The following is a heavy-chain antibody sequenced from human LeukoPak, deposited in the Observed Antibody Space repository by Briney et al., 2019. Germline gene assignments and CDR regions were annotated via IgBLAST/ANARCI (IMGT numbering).Heavy chain of an antibody. Sequence: ASVKVSCKASGGTFSSYAISWVRQATGQGLEWMGWMNPNSGNTGYAQKFQGRVTMTRNTSISTAYMELSSLRSEDTAVYYCARPQPDYGGNSDWGQGTLVTVSS. CDR1: GGTFSSYA. CDR2: MNPNSGNT. V-gene: IGHV1-8*02. CDR3: ARPQPDYGGNSD. J-gene: IGHJ4*02. D-gene: IGHD4-23*01.